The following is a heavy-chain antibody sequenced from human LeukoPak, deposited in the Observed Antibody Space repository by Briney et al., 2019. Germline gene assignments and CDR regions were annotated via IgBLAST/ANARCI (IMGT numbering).Heavy chain of an antibody. V-gene: IGHV3-49*04. D-gene: IGHD3-10*01. J-gene: IGHJ4*02. Sequence: PGGSLRLSCAASGFTFSSYAMSWVRQAPGKGLEWVGFIRIKAYGGTTEYAASVKGRFTISRDDAKSIAYLQMNSLKTEDTAVYYCTRARITMVRGVIQNAAFGYWGQGTLVTVSS. CDR1: GFTFSSYA. CDR2: IRIKAYGGTT. CDR3: TRARITMVRGVIQNAAFGY.